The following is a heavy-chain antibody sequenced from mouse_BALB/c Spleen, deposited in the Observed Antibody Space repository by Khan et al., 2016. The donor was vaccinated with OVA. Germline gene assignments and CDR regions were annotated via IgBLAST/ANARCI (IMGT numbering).Heavy chain of an antibody. CDR3: ASAYYGNYREAMDY. CDR1: GFSLTGYG. CDR2: IWGDGST. J-gene: IGHJ4*01. V-gene: IGHV2-6-7*01. D-gene: IGHD2-10*01. Sequence: QVQLKESGPGLVAPSQSLSITCTVSGFSLTGYGVNWVRQPPGKGLEWLGMIWGDGSTDYNSALKSGLSISKDNSKSQVFLKMNSLQTDDTARYYCASAYYGNYREAMDYWGQGTSVTVSS.